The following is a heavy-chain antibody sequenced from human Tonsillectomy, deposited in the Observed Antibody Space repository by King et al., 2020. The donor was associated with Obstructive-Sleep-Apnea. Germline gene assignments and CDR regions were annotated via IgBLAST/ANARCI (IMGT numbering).Heavy chain of an antibody. CDR2: IYYSGST. V-gene: IGHV4-59*08. J-gene: IGHJ5*02. CDR3: ARHRGQQLAANWFDP. D-gene: IGHD6-13*01. CDR1: GGSISSYY. Sequence: VQLQESGPGLVKPSETLSLTCTVSGGSISSYYWSWIRQPPGKGLEWIGYIYYSGSTNYNPSLKSRVTISVDTSKNQFSLKLSSVTAADTAVYYCARHRGQQLAANWFDPWGQGTLVTVSS.